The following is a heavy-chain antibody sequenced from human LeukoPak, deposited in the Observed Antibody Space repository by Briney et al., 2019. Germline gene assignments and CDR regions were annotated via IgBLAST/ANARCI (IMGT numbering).Heavy chain of an antibody. V-gene: IGHV3-7*01. CDR3: ARDTHIVVVTAIGDAFDI. Sequence: GGSLRLSCAASGFTFSSYWMSWVRQAPGKGLEWVANIKQDGSEKYYGDSVKGRFTISRDNAKNSLYLQVNSLRAEDTAVYYCARDTHIVVVTAIGDAFDIWGQGTMVTVSS. CDR1: GFTFSSYW. D-gene: IGHD2-21*02. J-gene: IGHJ3*02. CDR2: IKQDGSEK.